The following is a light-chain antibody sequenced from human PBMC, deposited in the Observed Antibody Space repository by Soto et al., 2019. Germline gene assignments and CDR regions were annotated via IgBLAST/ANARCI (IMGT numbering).Light chain of an antibody. V-gene: IGKV3-20*01. Sequence: EIVLTQSPGTLSLSPGERATLSCRASQSVSSSYLAWYQQKPGQAPRLLIYGASSRDTGIPDRLSGSGSGTDFTLTISSLEPEDFAVYYCQQYGSSPLTCGQGTRLEIK. CDR2: GAS. CDR1: QSVSSSY. J-gene: IGKJ5*01. CDR3: QQYGSSPLT.